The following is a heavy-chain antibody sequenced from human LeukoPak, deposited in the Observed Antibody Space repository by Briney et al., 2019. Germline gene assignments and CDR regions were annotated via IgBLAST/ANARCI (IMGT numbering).Heavy chain of an antibody. J-gene: IGHJ4*02. Sequence: GGSLRLSCAASGFTFSSYGMQWVRQAPGKGLEWVAFIRYDGSNKYYADSVKGRFTISRDNSKNTLYLQMNSLRAEDTAVYYCANPHSIVAAGTWYFDYWGQGTLVTVSS. V-gene: IGHV3-30*02. CDR3: ANPHSIVAAGTWYFDY. CDR1: GFTFSSYG. D-gene: IGHD6-13*01. CDR2: IRYDGSNK.